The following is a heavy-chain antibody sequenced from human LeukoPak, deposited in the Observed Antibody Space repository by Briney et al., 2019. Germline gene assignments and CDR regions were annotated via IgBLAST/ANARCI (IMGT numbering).Heavy chain of an antibody. Sequence: SDTLSLTCAASGYSITSIIWWGWIRQPPGNGLEWIGYIYHSGTTYYNPSLQSRVTMSVDTSKNQFSLKLSSVTAVDTAVYYCARKENVYYYFDYWGQGTLVTVSS. CDR3: ARKENVYYYFDY. D-gene: IGHD3-10*01. J-gene: IGHJ4*02. V-gene: IGHV4-28*01. CDR2: IYHSGTT. CDR1: GYSITSIIW.